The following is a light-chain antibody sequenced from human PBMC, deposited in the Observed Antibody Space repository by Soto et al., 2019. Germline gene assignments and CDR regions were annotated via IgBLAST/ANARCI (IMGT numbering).Light chain of an antibody. V-gene: IGKV3-15*01. CDR3: QQYNNWPYT. CDR2: GAS. J-gene: IGKJ2*01. CDR1: QSVGSN. Sequence: DIVMTQSPATLSVSPGERASLSCRASQSVGSNLAWYQQTAGQAPRLLIYGASTGATGIPARFSGSGSGTEFTLTISSLQSEDFAVYSCQQYNNWPYTFGEGTKLEIK.